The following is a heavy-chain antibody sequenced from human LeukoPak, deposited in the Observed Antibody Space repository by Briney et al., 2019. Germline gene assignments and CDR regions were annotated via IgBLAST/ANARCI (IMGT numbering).Heavy chain of an antibody. CDR1: GGSITSGGHY. Sequence: PSETLSLTCTVSGGSITSGGHYWSWIRQHPGKGLEWIGYIYYSGSTYYNPSLKSRVTISVDTSKNQFSLKLSSVTAADTAVYYCASARGQSYFDYWGQGTLVTVSS. V-gene: IGHV4-31*03. CDR2: IYYSGST. CDR3: ASARGQSYFDY. J-gene: IGHJ4*02.